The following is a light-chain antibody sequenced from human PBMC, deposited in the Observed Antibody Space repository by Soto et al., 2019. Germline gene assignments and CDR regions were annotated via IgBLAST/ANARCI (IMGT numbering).Light chain of an antibody. CDR1: QSISSY. J-gene: IGKJ4*01. V-gene: IGKV1-39*01. CDR2: AAS. Sequence: DIQMTQSPSSLSASVGDRVTITCRASQSISSYLNWYQQKPGKAPKLLIYAASSLQSGVPSRFSGSGSVTDFTLTISSLQPEDFATYYCQQSYSTPGLTFGGGTKVDIK. CDR3: QQSYSTPGLT.